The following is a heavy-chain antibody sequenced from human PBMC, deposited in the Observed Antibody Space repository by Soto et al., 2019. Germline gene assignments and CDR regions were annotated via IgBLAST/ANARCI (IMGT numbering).Heavy chain of an antibody. CDR2: ISYDGSNK. J-gene: IGHJ4*02. D-gene: IGHD3-3*01. CDR1: GFTFSSYA. Sequence: QVQLVESGGGVVQPGRSLRLSCAASGFTFSSYAMHWVRQAPGKGLEWVAVISYDGSNKYYADSVKGRFTISRDNSKKTLYRQMNSLRAEVTAVYYCARDKRDLRFLEWSYYFDCWGQGTLVTVSS. V-gene: IGHV3-30-3*01. CDR3: ARDKRDLRFLEWSYYFDC.